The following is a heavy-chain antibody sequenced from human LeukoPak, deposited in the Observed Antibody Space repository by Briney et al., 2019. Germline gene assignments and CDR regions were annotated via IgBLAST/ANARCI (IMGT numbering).Heavy chain of an antibody. CDR1: GYTFTGYY. D-gene: IGHD2-15*01. J-gene: IGHJ4*02. CDR2: INPDSGAT. V-gene: IGHV1-2*02. Sequence: ASVKVSCKASGYTFTGYYMHWVRQAPGQGLEWLGWINPDSGATNFAQRFQGRVTMTRDTSVNTAHMELNNLRSDDTAVYYCARDLCHGGSCFHFDSWGQGTLVTVSS. CDR3: ARDLCHGGSCFHFDS.